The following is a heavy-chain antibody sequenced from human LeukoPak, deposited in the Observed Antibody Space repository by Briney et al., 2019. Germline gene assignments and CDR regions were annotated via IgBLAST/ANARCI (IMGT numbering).Heavy chain of an antibody. V-gene: IGHV5-51*01. CDR2: IYPGDSDT. J-gene: IGHJ4*02. D-gene: IGHD3-3*01. Sequence: GESLKISCKGSGYSFTSYWIGWVRQMPGKGLEWMGIIYPGDSDTRYSPSFQGQVTISADKSISTAYLQRSSLKASDTAMYYCARLLGPRFLEWPLDYWGQGTLVTVSS. CDR3: ARLLGPRFLEWPLDY. CDR1: GYSFTSYW.